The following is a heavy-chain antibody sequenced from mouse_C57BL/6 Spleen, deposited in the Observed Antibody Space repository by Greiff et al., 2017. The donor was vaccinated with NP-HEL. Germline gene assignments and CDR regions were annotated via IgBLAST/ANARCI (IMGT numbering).Heavy chain of an antibody. CDR1: GYTFTSYW. V-gene: IGHV1-59*01. Sequence: QVQLQQPGAELVRPGTSVKLSCKASGYTFTSYWMHWVKQRPGQGLEWIGVIDPSDSYTNYNQKFKGKATLTVDTSSSTACMQLSSLASEDCAVYCCARYYYGDYWGQGTTLTVSS. CDR3: ARYYYGDY. CDR2: IDPSDSYT. D-gene: IGHD1-2*01. J-gene: IGHJ2*01.